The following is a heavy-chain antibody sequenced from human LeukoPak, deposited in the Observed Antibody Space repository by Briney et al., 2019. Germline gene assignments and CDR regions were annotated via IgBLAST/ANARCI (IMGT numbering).Heavy chain of an antibody. Sequence: GGSLRLSCAASGFTVSSNYMSWVRQAPGKGLEWVSVIFSGGSTYYADSVKGRFTISRDNSKNTLYLQMNSLRAEDTAVYYCAREDDMGYCSGGRCYKGYNAMDVWGQGTTVTVSS. CDR2: IFSGGST. D-gene: IGHD2-15*01. V-gene: IGHV3-53*01. CDR3: AREDDMGYCSGGRCYKGYNAMDV. J-gene: IGHJ6*02. CDR1: GFTVSSNY.